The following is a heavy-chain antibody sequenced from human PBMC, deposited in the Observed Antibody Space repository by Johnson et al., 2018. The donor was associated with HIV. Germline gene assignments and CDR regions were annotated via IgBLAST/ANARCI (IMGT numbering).Heavy chain of an antibody. V-gene: IGHV3-23*04. Sequence: EVQLVESGGGLVQPGGSLRLSCAASGFTFSTYAMSWVRQAPGKGPEWVSALTPSGGGTYYADSVKGRFTISRDNSKNTLYRQLNSLRAEDPAVFYCAKHLATLVDAFDIWGQGTMVTVSS. CDR2: LTPSGGGT. D-gene: IGHD3-16*01. J-gene: IGHJ3*02. CDR1: GFTFSTYA. CDR3: AKHLATLVDAFDI.